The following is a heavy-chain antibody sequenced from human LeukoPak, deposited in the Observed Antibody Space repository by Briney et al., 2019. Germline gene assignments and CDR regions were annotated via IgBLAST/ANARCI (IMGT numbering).Heavy chain of an antibody. V-gene: IGHV3-23*01. J-gene: IGHJ4*02. CDR3: AKGVFGVNRAFDY. CDR2: ISESGSGT. CDR1: GFTFNTCA. D-gene: IGHD3-3*01. Sequence: PGGSLRLSCEVSGFTFNTCAMSWVRQAPGKGLEWVSAISESGSGTYYADSVKGRFTISRDNSTNTLYLQMNSLRVDDTALYYCAKGVFGVNRAFDYWGQGTLVTVSS.